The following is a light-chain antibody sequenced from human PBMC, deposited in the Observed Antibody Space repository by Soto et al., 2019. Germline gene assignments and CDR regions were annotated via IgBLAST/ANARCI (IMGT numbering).Light chain of an antibody. CDR3: CSYTSRTTYV. CDR2: AVS. Sequence: QSALTQPASVSGSPGQSITISCTGTASDVGGHNYVSWYQQHPGKAPKLMIHAVSNRPSGISSRFSGSKSGNTASLTISGLQSEDEADYFCCSYTSRTTYVFGTGTKVTVL. V-gene: IGLV2-14*01. J-gene: IGLJ1*01. CDR1: ASDVGGHNY.